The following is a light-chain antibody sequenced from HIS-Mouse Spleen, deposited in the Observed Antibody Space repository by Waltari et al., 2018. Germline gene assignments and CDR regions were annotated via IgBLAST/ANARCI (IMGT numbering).Light chain of an antibody. J-gene: IGKJ2*01. CDR3: QQYGSSPPYT. CDR2: GAS. Sequence: ETVLTHSPGTMSLSSGERATLSCRASQSVSSSYLAWYQQKPGQAPRLLIYGASSRATGIPDRFSGSGSGTDFTLTISRLEPEDFAVYYCQQYGSSPPYTFGQGTKLEIK. V-gene: IGKV3-20*01. CDR1: QSVSSSY.